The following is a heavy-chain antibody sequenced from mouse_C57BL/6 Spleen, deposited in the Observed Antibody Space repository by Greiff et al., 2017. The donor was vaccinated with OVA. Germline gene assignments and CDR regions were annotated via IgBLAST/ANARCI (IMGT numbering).Heavy chain of an antibody. J-gene: IGHJ4*01. CDR2: ILPGSGST. D-gene: IGHD2-4*01. Sequence: VQLQQSGAELMKPGASVKLSCKATGYTFTGYWIEWVKQRPGHGLEWIGEILPGSGSTNYNEKFKGKATFTADPSSNTAYMQLSSLTTEDSAIYYCARGGDDYDRWYGAMDYWGQGTSVTVSS. V-gene: IGHV1-9*01. CDR1: GYTFTGYW. CDR3: ARGGDDYDRWYGAMDY.